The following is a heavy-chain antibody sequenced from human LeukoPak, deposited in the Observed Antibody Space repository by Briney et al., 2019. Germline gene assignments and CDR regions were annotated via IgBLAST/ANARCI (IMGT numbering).Heavy chain of an antibody. CDR1: GYTFDSHG. J-gene: IGHJ3*02. D-gene: IGHD1-26*01. CDR2: ISAYNGNT. V-gene: IGHV1-18*01. Sequence: ASVKVSCKTSGYTFDSHGFSWVRQAPGQGLEWMGWISAYNGNTNYAQKLQGRVTMTTDTSTSTAYVELRSLRSDDTAVYYCARGLVGAWNAFDIWGQGTMVTVSS. CDR3: ARGLVGAWNAFDI.